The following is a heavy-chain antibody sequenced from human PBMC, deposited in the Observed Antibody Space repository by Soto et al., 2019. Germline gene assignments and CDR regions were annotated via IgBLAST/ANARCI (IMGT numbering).Heavy chain of an antibody. Sequence: SETLSLTCAVSGGSISSGGYSWSWIRQPPGKGLEWIGYIYHSGSTYYNPSLKSRVTISVDTSKNQFSLKLSSVTAADTAVYYCARRYSGYGDYWGQGTLVTVSS. CDR3: ARRYSGYGDY. CDR2: IYHSGST. CDR1: GGSISSGGYS. D-gene: IGHD5-12*01. J-gene: IGHJ4*02. V-gene: IGHV4-30-2*01.